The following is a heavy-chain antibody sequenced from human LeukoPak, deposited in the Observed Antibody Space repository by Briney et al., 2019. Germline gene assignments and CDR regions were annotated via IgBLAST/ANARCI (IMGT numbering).Heavy chain of an antibody. CDR2: IRSKAYGGTT. CDR3: TRAGSLLWFGELYRY. J-gene: IGHJ4*02. Sequence: GGSLRHSCAASGFTFSSYAMSWVRQAPGKGLEWVGFIRSKAYGGTTEYAASVKGRFTISRDDSKSIAYLQMDSLKTEDTAVYYCTRAGSLLWFGELYRYWGQGTLVTVSS. CDR1: GFTFSSYA. V-gene: IGHV3-49*04. D-gene: IGHD3-10*01.